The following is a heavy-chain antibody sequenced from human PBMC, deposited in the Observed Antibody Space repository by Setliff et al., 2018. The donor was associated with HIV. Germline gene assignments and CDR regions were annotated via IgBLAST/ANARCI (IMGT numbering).Heavy chain of an antibody. CDR3: ARTTRPSGYNYALDY. CDR2: ISSSRSII. D-gene: IGHD5-18*01. CDR1: GFTFSDYY. V-gene: IGHV3-11*04. J-gene: IGHJ4*02. Sequence: GGSLRLSCAASGFTFSDYYMSWIRQAPGKGLEWVSYISSSRSIIYYADSVKGRFTISRDNAKNSLYLQMNSLRAEDTAMYYCARTTRPSGYNYALDYWGQGTLVTVSS.